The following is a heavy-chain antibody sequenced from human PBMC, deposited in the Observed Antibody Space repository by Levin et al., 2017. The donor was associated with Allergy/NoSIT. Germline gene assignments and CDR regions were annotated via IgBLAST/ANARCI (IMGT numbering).Heavy chain of an antibody. CDR2: ISSSSSYT. V-gene: IGHV3-11*03. D-gene: IGHD3-10*01. CDR3: ARRRVRGPVDY. CDR1: GFTFSDYY. Sequence: KTGESLKISCAASGFTFSDYYMSWIRQAPGKGLEWVSYISSSSSYTNYADSVKGRFTISRDNAKNSLYLQMNSLRAEDTAVYYCARRRVRGPVDYWGQGTLVTVSS. J-gene: IGHJ4*02.